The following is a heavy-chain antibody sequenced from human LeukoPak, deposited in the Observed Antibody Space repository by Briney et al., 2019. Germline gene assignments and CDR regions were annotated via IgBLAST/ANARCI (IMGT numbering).Heavy chain of an antibody. CDR3: ARQGDYYDSSGYYYWSDP. J-gene: IGHJ5*02. CDR1: GFTFSSYA. V-gene: IGHV3-30*04. Sequence: GGSLRLSCAASGFTFSSYAMHWVRQAPGKGLEWVAVISYDGSNKYYADSVKGRFTISRDNSKNTLYLQMNSLRAEDTAVYYCARQGDYYDSSGYYYWSDPRGQGTLVTVSS. CDR2: ISYDGSNK. D-gene: IGHD3-22*01.